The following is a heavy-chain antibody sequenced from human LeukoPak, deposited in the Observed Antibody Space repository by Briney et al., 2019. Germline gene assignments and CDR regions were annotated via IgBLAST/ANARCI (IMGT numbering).Heavy chain of an antibody. CDR3: ATPKSLSTYYYGSGDLDY. CDR2: FDPEDGET. CDR1: GGTFSSYA. D-gene: IGHD3-10*01. Sequence: GSSVKVSCKASGGTFSSYAISWVRQAPGKGLEWMGGFDPEDGETIYAQKFQGRVTMTEDTSTDTAYMELSSLRSEDTAVYYCATPKSLSTYYYGSGDLDYWGQGTLVTVSS. J-gene: IGHJ4*02. V-gene: IGHV1-24*01.